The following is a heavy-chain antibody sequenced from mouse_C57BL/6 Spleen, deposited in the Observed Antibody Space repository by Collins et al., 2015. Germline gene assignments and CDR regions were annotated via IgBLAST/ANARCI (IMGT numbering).Heavy chain of an antibody. V-gene: IGHV14-3*02. Sequence: EVQLQQSGAELVKPGASVKLSCTASGFNIKDTYMHWVKQRPEQGLEWIGRIDPANGNTKYDPKFQGKATITADTSSNTAYLQLSSLTSEDTAVYYCAPITTAPGDYWGQGTTLTVSS. CDR3: APITTAPGDY. CDR1: GFNIKDTY. J-gene: IGHJ2*01. D-gene: IGHD1-2*01. CDR2: IDPANGNT.